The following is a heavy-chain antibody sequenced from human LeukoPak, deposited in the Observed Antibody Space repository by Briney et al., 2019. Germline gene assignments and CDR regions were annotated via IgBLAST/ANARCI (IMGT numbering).Heavy chain of an antibody. V-gene: IGHV3-53*04. D-gene: IGHD6-19*01. J-gene: IGHJ4*02. CDR1: GFTFSSYS. CDR2: IYSGGST. CDR3: AREVTAVAGYYFDY. Sequence: GGSLRLSCAASGFTFSSYSMNWVRQAPGKGLEWVSVIYSGGSTYYADSVKGRFTISRHNSKNTLYLQMNSLRAEDTAVYYCAREVTAVAGYYFDYWGQGTLVTVSS.